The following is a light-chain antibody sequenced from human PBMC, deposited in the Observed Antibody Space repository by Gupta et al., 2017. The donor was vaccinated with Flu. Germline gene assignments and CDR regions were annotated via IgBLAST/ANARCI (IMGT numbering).Light chain of an antibody. J-gene: IGKJ1*01. CDR3: QQEGSSPRT. Sequence: EIVLTQSPGTLSLSPGERATLSCRASQSVTSAYLAWYQQKPGQAPRLLIYGASSRATGIPDRFSGSGSGTDFTLTISRVEPEDFAVYYCQQEGSSPRTFGQGTKVEIK. CDR2: GAS. CDR1: QSVTSAY. V-gene: IGKV3-20*01.